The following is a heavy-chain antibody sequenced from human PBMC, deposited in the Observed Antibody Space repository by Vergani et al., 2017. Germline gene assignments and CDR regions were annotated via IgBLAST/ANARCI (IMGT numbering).Heavy chain of an antibody. CDR3: AKSPLWFGELS. Sequence: EVQLVESGGGLVKPGGSLRLSCAASGFTFSNAWMSWVRQAPGKGLEWVSAISGSGGSTYYADSVKGRFTISRDNSKNTLYLQMNSLRAEDTAVYYCAKSPLWFGELSWGQGTLVTVSS. J-gene: IGHJ5*02. V-gene: IGHV3-23*04. D-gene: IGHD3-10*01. CDR1: GFTFSNAW. CDR2: ISGSGGST.